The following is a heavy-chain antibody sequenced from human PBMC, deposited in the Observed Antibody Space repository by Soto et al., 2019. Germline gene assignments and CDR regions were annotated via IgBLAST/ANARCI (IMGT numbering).Heavy chain of an antibody. D-gene: IGHD3-10*01. Sequence: QVQLVESGGGVVQPGRSLRLSCAASGFPFTSYGMHWVREGPDKGLEWVAIISYDGSDKYYADSVKGRFTISRDHTKNTLYLQMNSLRPEDTALYYCVGGQYYFDYRGQVTLVIVSS. CDR1: GFPFTSYG. V-gene: IGHV3-30*03. CDR2: ISYDGSDK. J-gene: IGHJ4*02. CDR3: VGGQYYFDY.